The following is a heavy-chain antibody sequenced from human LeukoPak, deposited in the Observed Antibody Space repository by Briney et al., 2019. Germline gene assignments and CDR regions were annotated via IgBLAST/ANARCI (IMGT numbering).Heavy chain of an antibody. CDR3: ARQLSALYDSSGYYFDY. V-gene: IGHV4-39*01. D-gene: IGHD3-22*01. CDR2: IYYSGST. Sequence: SETLSLTCTVSGGSISSSSYYWGWIRQPPGKWLEWIGSIYYSGSTYYNPSLKSRVTISVDTSKNQFSLKLSSVTAADTAVYYCARQLSALYDSSGYYFDYWGQGTLVTVSS. J-gene: IGHJ4*02. CDR1: GGSISSSSYY.